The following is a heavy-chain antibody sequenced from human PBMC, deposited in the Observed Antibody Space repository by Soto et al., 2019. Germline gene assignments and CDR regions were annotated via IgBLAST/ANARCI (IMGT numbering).Heavy chain of an antibody. J-gene: IGHJ4*02. Sequence: GGSLRLSCAASGFTFSSYGMHWVRQAPGKGLEWVAVIWYDGSNKYYADSVKGRFTISRDNSKNTLYLQMKGLRAEDTVVYYCARELAARGGGFDYWGQGTLVTVSS. CDR2: IWYDGSNK. CDR3: ARELAARGGGFDY. D-gene: IGHD3-16*01. CDR1: GFTFSSYG. V-gene: IGHV3-33*01.